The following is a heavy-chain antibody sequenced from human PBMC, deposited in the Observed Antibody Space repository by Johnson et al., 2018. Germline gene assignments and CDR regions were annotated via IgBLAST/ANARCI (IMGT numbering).Heavy chain of an antibody. Sequence: QVQLQESGPGLVKPSETLSLTCSVSGGSISFYYWNWMRQSPGKGLEWIGNIYTSGSTIYNPSLKSRVTISVDTSKNQFSLELSSVTAADTAVYYCGRGLYQLLSNAPYFDSWGQGTLVTVSS. CDR1: GGSISFYY. V-gene: IGHV4-59*13. D-gene: IGHD2-2*01. J-gene: IGHJ4*02. CDR3: GRGLYQLLSNAPYFDS. CDR2: IYTSGST.